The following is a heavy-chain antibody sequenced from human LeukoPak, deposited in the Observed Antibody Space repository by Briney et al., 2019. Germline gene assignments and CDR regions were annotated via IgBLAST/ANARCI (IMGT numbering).Heavy chain of an antibody. D-gene: IGHD2/OR15-2a*01. Sequence: SETLSLTCAVYGGSFSGYYRSWTRQPPGKGLEWIGEINHSGSTNYNPSLKSRVTISVDTSKNQFSLKLSSVTAADTAVYYCVRLAARFRRGDYWGQGTLVTVSS. CDR3: VRLAARFRRGDY. J-gene: IGHJ4*02. CDR2: INHSGST. V-gene: IGHV4-34*01. CDR1: GGSFSGYY.